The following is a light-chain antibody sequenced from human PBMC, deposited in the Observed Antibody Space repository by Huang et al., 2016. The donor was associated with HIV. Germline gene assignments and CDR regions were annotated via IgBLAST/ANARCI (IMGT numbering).Light chain of an antibody. Sequence: ETVLTHSPGILSLSPGEMATLSCRASQRVSTDYLAWYQQKPGQAPRLLIHGATVRATGIPDRFSGSGSGTDFTLTINRLEPEDFALYYCQQYGNSPLTFGGGTEVEIK. CDR1: QRVSTDY. V-gene: IGKV3-20*01. J-gene: IGKJ4*01. CDR2: GAT. CDR3: QQYGNSPLT.